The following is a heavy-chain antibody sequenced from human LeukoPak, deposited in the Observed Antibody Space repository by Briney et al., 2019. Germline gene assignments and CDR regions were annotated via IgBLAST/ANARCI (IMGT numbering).Heavy chain of an antibody. V-gene: IGHV3-30*04. CDR1: GFTFSSYA. CDR3: ARDGAAYCGGDCYSLWYFDL. D-gene: IGHD2-21*02. CDR2: ISYDGSNK. Sequence: PGGSLRLSCAASGFTFSSYAMHWVRQAPGKGLEWVAVISYDGSNKYYADSVKGRFTISRDNSKNTLYLQMNSLRAEDTAVYYCARDGAAYCGGDCYSLWYFDLWGRGTLVTVSS. J-gene: IGHJ2*01.